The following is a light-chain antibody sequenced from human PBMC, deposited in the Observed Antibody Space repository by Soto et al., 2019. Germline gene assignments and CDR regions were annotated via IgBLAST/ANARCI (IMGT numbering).Light chain of an antibody. CDR1: QSISSY. J-gene: IGKJ2*01. CDR2: AAS. Sequence: DIQMTQSPSSLSASVGDRVTITCRASQSISSYLNWYQQRPGKAPKLLIYAASSLQSGVPSRFSGSGSGTDFTLTISSLQPEDFATYYCQQSGTFGQGTK. CDR3: QQSGT. V-gene: IGKV1-39*01.